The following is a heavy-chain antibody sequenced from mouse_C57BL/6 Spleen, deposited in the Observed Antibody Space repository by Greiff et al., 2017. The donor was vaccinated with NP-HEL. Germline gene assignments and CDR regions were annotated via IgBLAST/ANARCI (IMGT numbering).Heavy chain of an antibody. D-gene: IGHD2-2*01. Sequence: EVQLQQSGPELVKPGASVKISCKASGYTFTDYYMNWVKQSHGKSLEWIGDINPNNGGTSYNQKFKGKATLTVDKSSSTAYMELRSLTSEDSAVYYCARWNYGYDWLYYFDYWGQGTTLTVSS. CDR2: INPNNGGT. CDR3: ARWNYGYDWLYYFDY. CDR1: GYTFTDYY. V-gene: IGHV1-26*01. J-gene: IGHJ2*01.